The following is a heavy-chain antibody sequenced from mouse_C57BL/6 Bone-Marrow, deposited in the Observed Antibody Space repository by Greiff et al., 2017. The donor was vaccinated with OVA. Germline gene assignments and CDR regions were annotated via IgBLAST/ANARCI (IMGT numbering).Heavy chain of an antibody. D-gene: IGHD2-3*01. Sequence: VQLQQPGAELVKPGASVKMSCKTSGYTFTSYWMHWVKQRPGQGLEWIGAIYPGNSDTSYNQKFKGKAKLTAVTSASTAYMELSSLTNEDSAVYYCTRYGGYSWFAYWGQGTLVTVSA. CDR2: IYPGNSDT. CDR1: GYTFTSYW. V-gene: IGHV1-5*01. CDR3: TRYGGYSWFAY. J-gene: IGHJ3*01.